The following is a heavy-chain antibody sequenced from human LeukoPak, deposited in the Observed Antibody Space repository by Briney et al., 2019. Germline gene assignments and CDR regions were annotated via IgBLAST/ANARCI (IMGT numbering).Heavy chain of an antibody. J-gene: IGHJ4*02. CDR2: IYYSGST. V-gene: IGHV4-39*01. CDR1: GGSISGSSYY. Sequence: PSETLSLTCTVSGGSISGSSYYWGWIRQPPGKGLEWIGSIYYSGSTYYNPSLKSRVTISVDTSKNQFSLKLSSVTAADTAVYYCARRYSYEVGIDYWGQGTLVTVSS. CDR3: ARRYSYEVGIDY. D-gene: IGHD5-18*01.